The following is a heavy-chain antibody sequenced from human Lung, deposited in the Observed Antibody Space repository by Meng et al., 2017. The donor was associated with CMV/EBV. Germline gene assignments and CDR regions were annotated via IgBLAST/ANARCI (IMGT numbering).Heavy chain of an antibody. CDR1: GGTFSSYA. D-gene: IGHD3-22*01. CDR2: IIPIFGTA. CDR3: ARASDYYDSSGYDSHHAFDI. J-gene: IGHJ3*02. V-gene: IGHV1-69*05. Sequence: SVXVSCKASGGTFSSYAISWVRQAPGQGLEWMGGIIPIFGTANYAQKFQGRVTITTDESTSTAYMELSSLRSEDTAVYYCARASDYYDSSGYDSHHAFDIWGQGTRVT.